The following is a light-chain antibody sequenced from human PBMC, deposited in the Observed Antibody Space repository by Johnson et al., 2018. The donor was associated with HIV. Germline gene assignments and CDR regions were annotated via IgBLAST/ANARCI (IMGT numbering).Light chain of an antibody. CDR2: DNN. J-gene: IGLJ1*01. CDR3: GAWDSGLKGGV. Sequence: QSVLSQPPSVSAAPGQKVTISCSGSSSNFGNNFVSWYRQLPGTAPKLLIYDNNKRPSGIPDRFSGSKSGMSATLDITGLQNGDEADSHCGAWDSGLKGGVFGPGTKVSVL. V-gene: IGLV1-51*01. CDR1: SSNFGNNF.